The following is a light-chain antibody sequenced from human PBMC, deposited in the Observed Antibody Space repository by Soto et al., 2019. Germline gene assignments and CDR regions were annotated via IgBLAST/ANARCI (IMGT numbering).Light chain of an antibody. CDR2: GAS. Sequence: EIVLTQSPGTLFLSPGERATLSYRASQSVSSSYLAWYQQKPGQAPRLLIYGASSRATGIPDRFSGSGSGTDFTLTISRLEPEDFAVYYCQQYGSSPGTFGQGTKVDI. CDR3: QQYGSSPGT. J-gene: IGKJ1*01. CDR1: QSVSSSY. V-gene: IGKV3-20*01.